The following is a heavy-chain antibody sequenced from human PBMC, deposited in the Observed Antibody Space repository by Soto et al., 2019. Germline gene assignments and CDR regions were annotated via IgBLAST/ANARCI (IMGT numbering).Heavy chain of an antibody. CDR1: GFTFSDHY. CDR2: SRNKGDSYTT. CDR3: TRTFRESGGYWFDP. J-gene: IGHJ5*02. Sequence: PGGSLRLSCAGSGFTFSDHYMDWVRQAPGKGLEWVGRSRNKGDSYTTEYAASVKGRFTISRDESKKSLYLQMDSLKTEDTAMYYCTRTFRESGGYWFDPWGQGTLVTVSS. V-gene: IGHV3-72*01. D-gene: IGHD1-26*01.